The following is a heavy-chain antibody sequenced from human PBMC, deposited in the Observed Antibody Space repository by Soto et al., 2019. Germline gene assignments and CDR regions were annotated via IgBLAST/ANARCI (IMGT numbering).Heavy chain of an antibody. D-gene: IGHD3-10*01. J-gene: IGHJ4*02. CDR1: GFTSNNYG. CDR3: AKRVSPFYFDS. CDR2: VSNTGDAT. Sequence: TGGSLRLSCAVSGFTSNNYGMTWVRQAPGKGLEWVSDVSNTGDATYYAGSVKGRFTISRDNSKNTLYLQMNSLRADDTAVYYCAKRVSPFYFDSWGQGTLVTVS. V-gene: IGHV3-23*01.